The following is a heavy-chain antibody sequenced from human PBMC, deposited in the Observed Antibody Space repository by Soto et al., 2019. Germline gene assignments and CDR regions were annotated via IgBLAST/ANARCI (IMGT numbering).Heavy chain of an antibody. D-gene: IGHD6-13*01. CDR2: INPNSGGT. Sequence: GASVKVSCKASGYTFTGYYMHWVRQAPGQGLEWMGWINPNSGGTNYAQKFQGRITMTRDTSTNTAYMELSSLRSEDTAVYYCATDVLSSWFYFDYWGQGTLVTVSS. V-gene: IGHV1-2*02. CDR3: ATDVLSSWFYFDY. CDR1: GYTFTGYY. J-gene: IGHJ4*02.